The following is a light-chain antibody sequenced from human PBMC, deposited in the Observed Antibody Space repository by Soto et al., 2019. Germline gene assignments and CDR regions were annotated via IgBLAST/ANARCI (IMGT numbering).Light chain of an antibody. CDR3: HQYAPASPWT. J-gene: IGKJ1*01. V-gene: IGKV1-5*03. Sequence: DVQMTQSPSTLSASIGDRVTITCRASQSIGQWLAWFQQKPGKAPKVLIYKASALQTGVPSRFSASGSGTEFTLTLSSRQPDDFAAYYCHQYAPASPWTFGQGTKVEV. CDR1: QSIGQW. CDR2: KAS.